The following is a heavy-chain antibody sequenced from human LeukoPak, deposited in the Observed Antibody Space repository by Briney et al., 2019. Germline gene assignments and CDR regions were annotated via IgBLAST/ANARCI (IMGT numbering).Heavy chain of an antibody. CDR2: ISGSGGST. CDR3: ARDQSAAGQDY. Sequence: GGSLRLSCAASGFSFSSYGMNWVRQAPGKGLEWVSVISGSGGSTYYADSVKGRFTISRDNAKNSLYLQMNSLRAEDTAVYYCARDQSAAGQDYWGQGTLVTVSS. D-gene: IGHD3-3*01. V-gene: IGHV3-23*01. J-gene: IGHJ4*02. CDR1: GFSFSSYG.